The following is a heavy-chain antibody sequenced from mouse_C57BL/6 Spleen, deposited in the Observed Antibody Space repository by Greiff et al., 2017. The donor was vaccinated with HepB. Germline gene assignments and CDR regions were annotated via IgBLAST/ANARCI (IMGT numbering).Heavy chain of an antibody. V-gene: IGHV1-53*01. CDR1: GYTFTSYW. Sequence: QVHVKQPGTELVKPGASVKLSCKASGYTFTSYWMHWVKQRPGQGLEWIGNINPSNGGTNYNEKFKSKATLTVDKSSSTAYMQLSSLTSEDSAVYYCAREKSYDGYYDYWGQGTTLTVSS. D-gene: IGHD2-3*01. J-gene: IGHJ2*01. CDR2: INPSNGGT. CDR3: AREKSYDGYYDY.